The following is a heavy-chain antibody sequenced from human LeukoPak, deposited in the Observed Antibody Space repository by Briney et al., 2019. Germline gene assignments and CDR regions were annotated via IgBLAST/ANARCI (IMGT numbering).Heavy chain of an antibody. D-gene: IGHD3-10*01. CDR1: GYTFNIYG. J-gene: IGHJ4*02. V-gene: IGHV1-18*01. Sequence: GAAVKVSCKASGYTFNIYGISWVRQAPGPGLEWVGWLCCYDGNTNYAQKVQGRVTMTTDTSTRTTYMELRSLRSDDTAVYCCARDLGLYGSGSDYIPLFDYWGQGTLVTVSS. CDR2: LCCYDGNT. CDR3: ARDLGLYGSGSDYIPLFDY.